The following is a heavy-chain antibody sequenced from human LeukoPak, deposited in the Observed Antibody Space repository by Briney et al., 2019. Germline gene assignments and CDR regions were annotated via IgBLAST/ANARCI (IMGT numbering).Heavy chain of an antibody. Sequence: SQTLSLTCTVSGGSISSGDYYWSWIRQPPGKGLEWIGYIYYSGSTYYNPSLKSRVTISVDTSKNQFSLKLSSVTAADTAAYYCARVVYYYDSSGRWFDPWGQGTLVTVSS. CDR1: GGSISSGDYY. J-gene: IGHJ5*02. V-gene: IGHV4-30-4*01. CDR3: ARVVYYYDSSGRWFDP. CDR2: IYYSGST. D-gene: IGHD3-22*01.